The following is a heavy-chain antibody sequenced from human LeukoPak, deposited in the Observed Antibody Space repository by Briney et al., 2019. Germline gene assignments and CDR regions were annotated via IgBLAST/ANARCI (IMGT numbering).Heavy chain of an antibody. D-gene: IGHD2-15*01. CDR3: AHRRDGGSCYDY. J-gene: IGHJ4*02. CDR1: GLSLSTSGVG. Sequence: ESGPTLVKPTQTLTLTCTFSGLSLSTSGVGVGWIRQPPGKALEWLALIYWNDDKRYSPSLKSRLTITKDTSKNQVVLTMTNMDPVDTATYYCAHRRDGGSCYDYWGQGTLVTVSS. CDR2: IYWNDDK. V-gene: IGHV2-5*01.